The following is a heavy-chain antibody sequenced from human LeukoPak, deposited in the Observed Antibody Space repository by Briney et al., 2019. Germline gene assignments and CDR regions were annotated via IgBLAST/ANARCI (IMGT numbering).Heavy chain of an antibody. V-gene: IGHV3-23*01. Sequence: PGGSLRLSCAASGFTFSSYAMSWVRQAPGKGLEWVSAISGSGGSTYYADSVKGRFTISRDNSKNALYLQMSSLRAEDTAVYYCAKVVVPAVNNFPFDYWGQGTLVTVSS. CDR3: AKVVVPAVNNFPFDY. CDR2: ISGSGGST. D-gene: IGHD2-2*01. J-gene: IGHJ4*02. CDR1: GFTFSSYA.